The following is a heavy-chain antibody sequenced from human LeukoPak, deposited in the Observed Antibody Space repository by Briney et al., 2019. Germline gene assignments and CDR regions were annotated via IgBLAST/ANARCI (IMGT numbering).Heavy chain of an antibody. J-gene: IGHJ4*02. D-gene: IGHD6-19*01. CDR1: GYTFTGYF. V-gene: IGHV1-2*03. Sequence: LGSSVKVSCKASGYTFTGYFLDWVRQAAGQGLEWMGWINPDSGDTDYAQKFQGRATMTRDTSIRTVYMEMSSLRYDDTAVYYCARQGSAVAADFDYWGQGSLVTVSS. CDR3: ARQGSAVAADFDY. CDR2: INPDSGDT.